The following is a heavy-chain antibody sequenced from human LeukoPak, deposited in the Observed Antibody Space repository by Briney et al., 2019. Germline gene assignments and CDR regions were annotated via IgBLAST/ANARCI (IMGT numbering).Heavy chain of an antibody. CDR3: ARESLGFGDLSKYYFDY. J-gene: IGHJ4*02. CDR1: GGSISSASYY. D-gene: IGHD3-10*01. CDR2: IYYSGST. Sequence: KPSETLSLTCTVSGGSISSASYYWGWIRQPPGKGLEWIGTIYYSGSTYYNPSLKSRVTISVDTSKNQFSLKLSSVTAADTAVYYCARESLGFGDLSKYYFDYWGQGTLVTVSS. V-gene: IGHV4-39*07.